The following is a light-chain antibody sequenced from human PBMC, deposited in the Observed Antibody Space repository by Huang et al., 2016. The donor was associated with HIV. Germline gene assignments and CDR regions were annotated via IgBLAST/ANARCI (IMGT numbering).Light chain of an antibody. Sequence: EIVLTQSPAPLSFFPGQRVSLSCRASQDINTHLAWYQTRPGQPPRLLIYDASSRVPGVAARFSGSGSGTDFTLTISSLESEDFATYYCQQRVNGLTFGGGTKV. CDR1: QDINTH. CDR2: DAS. J-gene: IGKJ4*01. V-gene: IGKV3-11*01. CDR3: QQRVNGLT.